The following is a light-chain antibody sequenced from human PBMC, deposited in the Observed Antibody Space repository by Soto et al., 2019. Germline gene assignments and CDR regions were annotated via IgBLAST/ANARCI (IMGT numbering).Light chain of an antibody. J-gene: IGLJ1*01. V-gene: IGLV1-40*01. CDR3: QSYHSSLSGYV. Sequence: QSVLTQPPSLSGAPRQRVTISRTGSGSNIGAPYDVHWYQHLPATAPKLPIYGSTNRPSVVPGIFSGSKSGTSASLAITGLQAEDEADYYCQSYHSSLSGYVCGAGTKVTVL. CDR2: GST. CDR1: GSNIGAPYD.